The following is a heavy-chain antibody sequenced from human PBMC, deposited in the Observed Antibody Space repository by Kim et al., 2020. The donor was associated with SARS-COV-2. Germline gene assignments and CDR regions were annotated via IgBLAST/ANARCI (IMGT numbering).Heavy chain of an antibody. J-gene: IGHJ4*02. CDR2: IFHGGHT. CDR3: AREPLGARTGAFDW. Sequence: SETLSLTCTVSGDSISSSSYYWAWIRLPPGKGLEWIGSIFHGGHTYSNPSLQSRVTMSADTSKNQFSLKLNSVTAADTAVYFCAREPLGARTGAFDWWGQGTLVTVSS. V-gene: IGHV4-39*07. CDR1: GDSISSSSYY. D-gene: IGHD1-26*01.